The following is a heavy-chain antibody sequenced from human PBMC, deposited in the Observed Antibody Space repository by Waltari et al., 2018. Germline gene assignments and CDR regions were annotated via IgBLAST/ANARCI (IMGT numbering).Heavy chain of an antibody. V-gene: IGHV3-23*04. Sequence: EVQLVESGGGLVKPGGSLRLSCEASGFTFDHYALTWVRQAPGKGLEWVSVISRSGGGTYFADSLKGRFSISRDNSKNTLFLQMSSLRVEDTAMYYCARVIGSGSYHYFDYWGQGTLVTVSS. CDR1: GFTFDHYA. CDR3: ARVIGSGSYHYFDY. D-gene: IGHD3-10*01. CDR2: ISRSGGGT. J-gene: IGHJ4*02.